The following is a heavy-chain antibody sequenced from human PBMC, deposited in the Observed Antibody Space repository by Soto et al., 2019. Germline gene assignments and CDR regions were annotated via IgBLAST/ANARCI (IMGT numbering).Heavy chain of an antibody. V-gene: IGHV1-3*01. J-gene: IGHJ5*02. CDR3: ARARATAVGGLTWFDP. CDR2: INGGDGDM. D-gene: IGHD6-13*01. CDR1: GYSFTKYA. Sequence: QVQLVQSGAEVKKPGASVKVSCKASGYSFTKYAIHWVRQAPGQRLEWMGWINGGDGDMKFSQKFQGRVTMTRDTTASTAYMELSSLGSEDTALYYCARARATAVGGLTWFDPWGQGTLVTVSS.